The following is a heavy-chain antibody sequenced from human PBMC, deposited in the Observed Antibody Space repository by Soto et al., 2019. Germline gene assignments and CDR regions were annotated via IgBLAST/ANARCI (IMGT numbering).Heavy chain of an antibody. Sequence: SETLSLTCAVYGGSFSGYYWNWLRQPPGEGLEWIGKIDQSGSTNYNPSLKSRVTMSVDTSRSHFSLKLTSVTAIDTAVYYCARHPVGVGGLDVWGQGTSVTVSS. D-gene: IGHD1-26*01. CDR2: IDQSGST. V-gene: IGHV4-34*01. J-gene: IGHJ6*02. CDR1: GGSFSGYY. CDR3: ARHPVGVGGLDV.